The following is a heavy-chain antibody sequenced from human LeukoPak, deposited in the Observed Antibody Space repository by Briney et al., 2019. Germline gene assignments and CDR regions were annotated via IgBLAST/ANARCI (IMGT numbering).Heavy chain of an antibody. D-gene: IGHD6-19*01. Sequence: QPGGSLRLSCAASGFSLSYYAMSWVRQAPGKGLEWVASVNNNNHPYYADSVRGRFTIPRDTSTNTVYLQMNNLRAGDTAIYYCAKDHPSSGWPALESWGQGTLVTVSS. CDR1: GFSLSYYA. V-gene: IGHV3-23*05. J-gene: IGHJ5*02. CDR3: AKDHPSSGWPALES. CDR2: VNNNNHP.